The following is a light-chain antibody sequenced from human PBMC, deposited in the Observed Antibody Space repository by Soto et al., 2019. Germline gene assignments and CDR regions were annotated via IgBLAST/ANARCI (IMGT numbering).Light chain of an antibody. V-gene: IGLV4-69*01. Sequence: QPVLTQSPSASASLGASVKLTCTLSSGHSSYAIAWHQQQPEKGPRYLMKLNSDGSYSKGDGIPDRFSGSSSGAERYLTISSLRSEDEADYYCQTWGTGFPHVVFGGGTKLTVL. CDR1: SGHSSYA. CDR3: QTWGTGFPHVV. CDR2: LNSDGSY. J-gene: IGLJ2*01.